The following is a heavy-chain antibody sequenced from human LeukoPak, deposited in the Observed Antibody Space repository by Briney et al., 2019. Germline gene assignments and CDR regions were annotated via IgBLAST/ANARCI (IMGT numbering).Heavy chain of an antibody. CDR1: GGSISRGSYY. CDR3: ARETSQKGAHYMDV. V-gene: IGHV4-61*01. J-gene: IGHJ6*03. Sequence: PSETLSLTCTVSGGSISRGSYYWSWIRQPPGKGLKWIGNIYYSGYTTYSPSLRSRVTISVDTSKNQFSLKLSSVTAADTAVYYCARETSQKGAHYMDVWGKGTTITISS. D-gene: IGHD3-16*01. CDR2: IYYSGYT.